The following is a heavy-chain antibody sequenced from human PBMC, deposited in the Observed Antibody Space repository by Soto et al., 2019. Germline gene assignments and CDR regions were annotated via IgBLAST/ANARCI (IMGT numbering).Heavy chain of an antibody. CDR3: TRDAPFWSGRNLNWSDS. CDR1: GYTFRNYA. V-gene: IGHV1-18*04. J-gene: IGHJ5*01. D-gene: IGHD3-3*01. Sequence: QVHLVQSGAEVKEPGASVKVSCKASGYTFRNYAITWVRQAPGQGLEWMGWINTYKGDTNYAHKFQGRVTMTTDTSTSTAYMELRSLRSDDTAIYYCTRDAPFWSGRNLNWSDSWGQGTLVTVSS. CDR2: INTYKGDT.